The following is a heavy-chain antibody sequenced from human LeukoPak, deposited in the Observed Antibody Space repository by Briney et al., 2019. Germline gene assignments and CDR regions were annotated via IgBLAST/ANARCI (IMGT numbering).Heavy chain of an antibody. Sequence: GGSLRLSCSASGFTFSSYATHWVRQAPGKGLEYVSAISSNGDSTYYADSVKGRFTISRDNSKNTLYLQMSSLRAGDTAVYYCVKRVCSTTSCSAPFAYWGQGTLVTVSS. CDR3: VKRVCSTTSCSAPFAY. CDR1: GFTFSSYA. D-gene: IGHD2-2*01. V-gene: IGHV3-64D*06. J-gene: IGHJ4*02. CDR2: ISSNGDST.